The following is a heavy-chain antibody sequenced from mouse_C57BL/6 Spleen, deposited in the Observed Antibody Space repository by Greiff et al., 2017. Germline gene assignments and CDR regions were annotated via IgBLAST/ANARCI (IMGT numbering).Heavy chain of an antibody. CDR1: GYTFTSYW. Sequence: VQLQQPGAELVKPGASVKLSCKASGYTFTSYWMHWVKQRPGPGLEWIGMIHPNSGSTNYNEKFKSKATLTVDKSSSTAYMQLSSLTSEDSAVYYCARVQLRLPPYYYAMDYWGQGTSVTVSS. V-gene: IGHV1-64*01. CDR3: ARVQLRLPPYYYAMDY. CDR2: IHPNSGST. J-gene: IGHJ4*01. D-gene: IGHD3-2*02.